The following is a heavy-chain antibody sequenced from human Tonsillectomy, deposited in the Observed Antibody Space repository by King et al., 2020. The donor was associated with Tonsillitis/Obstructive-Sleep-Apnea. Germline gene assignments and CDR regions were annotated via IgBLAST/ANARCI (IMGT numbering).Heavy chain of an antibody. J-gene: IGHJ3*02. CDR2: INGDGRNT. D-gene: IGHD2-21*02. Sequence: VQLVESGGGLVQPGGSLRLCCAASGFTFNRYWIHWVRQAPGKGLLWVSRINGDGRNTIYADSVKGRFTISRDNAKNTLYLQMNSLRAEDTAVYYCARVGDFHGFDIWGQGTMVTVSS. CDR3: ARVGDFHGFDI. CDR1: GFTFNRYW. V-gene: IGHV3-74*01.